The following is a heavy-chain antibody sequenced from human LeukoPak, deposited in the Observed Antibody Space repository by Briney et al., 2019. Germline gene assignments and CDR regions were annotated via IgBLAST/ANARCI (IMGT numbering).Heavy chain of an antibody. Sequence: GGSLRLSCADSGFTFSSYAMSWVRQAPGKGLEWVSAISGSGGSTYYADSVKGRFTISRDNSKNTLYLQMNSLRAEDTAVYYCASIVVVVAATDDGWGQGTLVTVSS. V-gene: IGHV3-23*01. CDR3: ASIVVVVAATDDG. CDR1: GFTFSSYA. D-gene: IGHD2-15*01. CDR2: ISGSGGST. J-gene: IGHJ4*02.